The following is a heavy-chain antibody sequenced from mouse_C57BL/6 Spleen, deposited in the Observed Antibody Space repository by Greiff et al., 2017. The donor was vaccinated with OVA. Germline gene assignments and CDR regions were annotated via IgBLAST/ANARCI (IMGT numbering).Heavy chain of an antibody. CDR1: GFTFSSYT. CDR2: ISGGGGNT. V-gene: IGHV5-9*01. Sequence: DVMLVESGGGLVKPGGSLKLSCAASGFTFSSYTMSWVRQTPEKRLEWVATISGGGGNTYYPDSVKGRFTISRDNAKNTLYLQMSSLRSEDTALYYCARQTFYFDYWGQGTTLTVSS. CDR3: ARQTFYFDY. J-gene: IGHJ2*01.